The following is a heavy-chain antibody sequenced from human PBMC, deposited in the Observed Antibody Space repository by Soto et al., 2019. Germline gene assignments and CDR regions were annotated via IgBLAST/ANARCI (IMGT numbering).Heavy chain of an antibody. V-gene: IGHV3-74*01. Sequence: GGSLRLSCAASGFTFSSYWMHWVRQAPGRGLVWVSHINRDGSDTSYADSVKGRFTISRDNAKNTLYLQMNSLRAEETAVYYCVRTNYDFWSGYSNWFDPWGQGTLVTVSS. CDR3: VRTNYDFWSGYSNWFDP. J-gene: IGHJ5*02. CDR2: INRDGSDT. D-gene: IGHD3-3*01. CDR1: GFTFSSYW.